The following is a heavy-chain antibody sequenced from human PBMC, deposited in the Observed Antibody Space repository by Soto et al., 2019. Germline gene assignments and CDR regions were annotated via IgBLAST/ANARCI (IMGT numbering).Heavy chain of an antibody. J-gene: IGHJ4*02. V-gene: IGHV3-23*01. Sequence: GSLRLSCAASGFTFSSYAMSWVRQAPGKGLEWVSAISGSGGSTYYADSVKGRFTISRDNSKDTLYLQMNSQRAEDTAVYYCAKVGYSSSWYTDYWGQGTLVTVSS. CDR2: ISGSGGST. CDR3: AKVGYSSSWYTDY. CDR1: GFTFSSYA. D-gene: IGHD6-13*01.